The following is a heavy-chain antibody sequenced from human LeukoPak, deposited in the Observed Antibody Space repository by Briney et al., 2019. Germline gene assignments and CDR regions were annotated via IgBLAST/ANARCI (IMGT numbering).Heavy chain of an antibody. CDR1: GRSISSSSYY. J-gene: IGHJ6*03. Sequence: SETLSLTCTVSGRSISSSSYYWGWIRQPPGKGLEWIGSIYYSGSTYYNPSLKSRVTISVDTSKNQFSLKLSSVTAADTAVYYCASLYRGIFGVVINLSYYYYMDVWGKGTTVTVSS. V-gene: IGHV4-39*01. CDR2: IYYSGST. CDR3: ASLYRGIFGVVINLSYYYYMDV. D-gene: IGHD3-3*01.